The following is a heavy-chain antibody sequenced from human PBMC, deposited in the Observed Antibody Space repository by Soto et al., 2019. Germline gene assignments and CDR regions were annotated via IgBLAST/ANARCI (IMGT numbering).Heavy chain of an antibody. CDR2: INPRNGDA. Sequence: ASVKVSCKASGYTFTDYNLHWVRQAPGQGLEWMGSINPRNGDAVSAQKFQARVTMTRDASITTAYMELIRLTSPDTAVYYCARHRFTSGSDHFDYWGQGTLVTVSS. V-gene: IGHV1-2*02. CDR3: ARHRFTSGSDHFDY. D-gene: IGHD1-1*01. CDR1: GYTFTDYN. J-gene: IGHJ4*02.